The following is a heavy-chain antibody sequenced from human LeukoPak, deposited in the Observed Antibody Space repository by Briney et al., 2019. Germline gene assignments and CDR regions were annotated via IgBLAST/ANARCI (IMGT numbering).Heavy chain of an antibody. CDR3: ARLSSGWYRLDY. V-gene: IGHV1-3*01. Sequence: GASVKVSCKASGYTFTSYAMHRVRQAPGQRLEWMGWINAGNGNTKYSQKFQGRVTITRDTSTSTAYMELSSLRSEDTAVYYCARLSSGWYRLDYWGQGTLVTVSS. D-gene: IGHD6-19*01. J-gene: IGHJ4*02. CDR1: GYTFTSYA. CDR2: INAGNGNT.